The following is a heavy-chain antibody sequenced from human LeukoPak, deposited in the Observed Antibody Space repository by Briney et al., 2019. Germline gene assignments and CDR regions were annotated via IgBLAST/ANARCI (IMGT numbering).Heavy chain of an antibody. CDR1: GFTFSSYA. D-gene: IGHD5-12*01. CDR2: ISYDGSNK. Sequence: GGSLRLSCAASGFTFSSYAMHWVRQAPGKGLEWVAVISYDGSNKYYADSVKGRFTISRDNSKNTLYLQMNSLRAEDTAVYYCARDGYSGPDALWGQGTLVTVSS. J-gene: IGHJ4*02. CDR3: ARDGYSGPDAL. V-gene: IGHV3-30*04.